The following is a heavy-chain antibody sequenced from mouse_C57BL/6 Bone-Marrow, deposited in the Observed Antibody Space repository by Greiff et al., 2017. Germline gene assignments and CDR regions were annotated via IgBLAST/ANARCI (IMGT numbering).Heavy chain of an antibody. D-gene: IGHD2-3*01. J-gene: IGHJ3*01. V-gene: IGHV1-19*01. CDR1: GYTFTDYY. CDR2: INPYNGGT. CDR3: ATDGYYVFAY. Sequence: EVQLHQSGPVLVKPGASVKMSCKASGYTFTDYYMNWVKQSHGKSLEWIGVINPYNGGTSYNQKFKGKATLTVDKSSSTAYMELNSLTSEDSAVYYCATDGYYVFAYWGQGTLVTVSA.